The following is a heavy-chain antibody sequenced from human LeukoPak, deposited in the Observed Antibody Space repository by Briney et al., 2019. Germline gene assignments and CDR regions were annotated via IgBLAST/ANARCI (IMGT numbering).Heavy chain of an antibody. D-gene: IGHD3-10*01. Sequence: PGGSLRLSCAASEFTFSSYAMTWVRQAPGKGLDWVSSITSGGGGTYYADSVKGRFTISRDNSKNTLYLQMNSLRAEDTALYYCAKGPHRVSGYDWGQGTLVTVSS. J-gene: IGHJ4*02. CDR2: ITSGGGGT. V-gene: IGHV3-23*01. CDR3: AKGPHRVSGYD. CDR1: EFTFSSYA.